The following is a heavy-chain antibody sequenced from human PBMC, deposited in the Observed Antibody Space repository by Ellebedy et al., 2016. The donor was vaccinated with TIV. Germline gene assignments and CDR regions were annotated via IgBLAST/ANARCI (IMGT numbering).Heavy chain of an antibody. CDR1: GFNFSNYA. CDR3: VKDVMTLVDGTGGWFDP. V-gene: IGHV3-64D*06. J-gene: IGHJ5*02. D-gene: IGHD1-1*01. Sequence: PGGSLRLSCSASGFNFSNYAMHWVRQAPGKGLESVSGISDNWGRSYNADSVKGRFTISRDNSKNTLSLQRSSLRPEDTAVYYCVKDVMTLVDGTGGWFDPWGQGTLVTVSS. CDR2: ISDNWGRS.